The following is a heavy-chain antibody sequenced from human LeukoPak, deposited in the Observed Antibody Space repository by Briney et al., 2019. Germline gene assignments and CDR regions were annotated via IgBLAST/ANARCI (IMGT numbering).Heavy chain of an antibody. CDR3: ARGHYSGYDTFFDY. D-gene: IGHD5-12*01. J-gene: IGHJ4*02. CDR1: GFTFSSYA. V-gene: IGHV3-23*01. CDR2: ISGRGGST. Sequence: GGSPRLSCAASGFTFSSYAMSWVRQAPGKGLEWVSTISGRGGSTYYADSVKGRFTISRDNSKNTLYLQMNSLRAEDTAVYYCARGHYSGYDTFFDYWGQGTLVTVSS.